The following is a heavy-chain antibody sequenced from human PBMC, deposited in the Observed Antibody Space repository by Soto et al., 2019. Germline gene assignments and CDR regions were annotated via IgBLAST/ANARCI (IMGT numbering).Heavy chain of an antibody. V-gene: IGHV3-23*01. Sequence: EVQLLESGGGMVQPGGSLRLSCVASGFTFSTHAMSWVRQAPGKGLEWVSTFSGSGGNIYYAESVKGRLTISRDDSKNTLYLQMNSLRVEDTAVYYCAKDPPWTVGPLAMDVWGQGTTVTVSS. CDR3: AKDPPWTVGPLAMDV. J-gene: IGHJ6*02. D-gene: IGHD2-2*01. CDR1: GFTFSTHA. CDR2: FSGSGGNI.